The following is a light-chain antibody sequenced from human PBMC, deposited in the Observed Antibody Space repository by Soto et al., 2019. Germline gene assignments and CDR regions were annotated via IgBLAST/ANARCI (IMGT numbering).Light chain of an antibody. CDR1: SSNIGAGYD. J-gene: IGLJ1*01. Sequence: QSVLTQPPSVSGAPGQRVTASCTGSSSNIGAGYDVHWYQQLPGTAPKLLIYGNTNRPSGVPDRFSGSKSGTSASLAITGLQAEDEADYYCQSYDTSLRRGVFGTGTKLTVL. V-gene: IGLV1-40*01. CDR2: GNT. CDR3: QSYDTSLRRGV.